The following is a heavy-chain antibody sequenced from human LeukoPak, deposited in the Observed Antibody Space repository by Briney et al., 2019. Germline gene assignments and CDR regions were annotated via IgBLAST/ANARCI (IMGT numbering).Heavy chain of an antibody. CDR3: AGPRECYYDSSGYYYRDY. CDR2: IDHSGSA. Sequence: SETPSLTCVVYGGSFSGFHWSWIRQPPGKGLEWIGEIDHSGSANYKPSLNSRVTISVDTSKNQFSLKLSSVTAADTAVYYCAGPRECYYDSSGYYYRDYWGQGTLVTVSS. V-gene: IGHV4-34*01. J-gene: IGHJ4*02. D-gene: IGHD3-22*01. CDR1: GGSFSGFH.